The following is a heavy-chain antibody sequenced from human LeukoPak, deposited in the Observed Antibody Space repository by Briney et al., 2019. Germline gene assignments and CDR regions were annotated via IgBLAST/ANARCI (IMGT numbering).Heavy chain of an antibody. Sequence: GGSLRLSCAASGFTFSRSWMTWVRQAPGKGLEWVANIKHDGSEKYYVDSVKGRFTISRDNAKNSLYLQMNSLRAEDTAVYYRVGAPNYAYFDYWGQGTLITVSS. D-gene: IGHD4/OR15-4a*01. V-gene: IGHV3-7*01. CDR3: VGAPNYAYFDY. CDR1: GFTFSRSW. CDR2: IKHDGSEK. J-gene: IGHJ4*02.